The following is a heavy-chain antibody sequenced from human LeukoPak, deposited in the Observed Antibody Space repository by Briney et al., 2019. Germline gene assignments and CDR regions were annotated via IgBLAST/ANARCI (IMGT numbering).Heavy chain of an antibody. D-gene: IGHD3-3*01. Sequence: SETLSLTCTVSGGSISSYYGSWIRQPPGKGLEWIGYIYYSGSTNYNPSLKSRVTISVDTSKNQFSLKLSSVTAADTAVYYCARERAYYDFWSGYYSPYYYYYMDVWGKGTTVTVSS. J-gene: IGHJ6*03. CDR1: GGSISSYY. V-gene: IGHV4-59*01. CDR2: IYYSGST. CDR3: ARERAYYDFWSGYYSPYYYYYMDV.